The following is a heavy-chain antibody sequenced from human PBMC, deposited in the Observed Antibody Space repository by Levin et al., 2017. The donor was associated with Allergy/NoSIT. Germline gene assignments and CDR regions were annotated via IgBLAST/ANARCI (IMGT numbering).Heavy chain of an antibody. CDR3: ARGDGIAARGAFDI. V-gene: IGHV4-31*03. D-gene: IGHD6-6*01. Sequence: PSETLSLTCTVSGGSISSGGYYWSWIRQHPGKGLEWIGYIYYSGSTYYNPSLKSRVTISVDTSKNQFSLKLSSVTAADTAVYYCARGDGIAARGAFDIWGQGTMVTVSS. CDR1: GGSISSGGYY. CDR2: IYYSGST. J-gene: IGHJ3*02.